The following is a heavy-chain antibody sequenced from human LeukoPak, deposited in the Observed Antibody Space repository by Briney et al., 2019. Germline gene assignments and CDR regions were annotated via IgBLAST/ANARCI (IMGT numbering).Heavy chain of an antibody. CDR2: IYCSGST. D-gene: IGHD3-10*01. J-gene: IGHJ5*02. Sequence: PSETLSLTCTVSGGSISSGDYYWSWIRQPPGKGLEWIGYIYCSGSTYYNPSLKSRVTISVDTSKNQFSLKLSSVTAADTAVYYCALYGSGSYWGYNWFDPWGQGTLVTVSS. CDR1: GGSISSGDYY. V-gene: IGHV4-30-4*01. CDR3: ALYGSGSYWGYNWFDP.